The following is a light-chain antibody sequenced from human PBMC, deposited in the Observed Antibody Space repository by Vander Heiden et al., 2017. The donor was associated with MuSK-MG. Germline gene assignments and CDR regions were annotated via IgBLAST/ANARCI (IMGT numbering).Light chain of an antibody. CDR3: QQSYSTPLT. Sequence: DIQMTQSPSSLSASVGDRVTITCRASQSISSYLNWYQQKPGKAPKLLIYAASSLQSGVPSRFSGSGSGTDFTLTISSMQPEDVATDYCQQSYSTPLTCGGGTKVEIK. V-gene: IGKV1-39*01. J-gene: IGKJ4*01. CDR1: QSISSY. CDR2: AAS.